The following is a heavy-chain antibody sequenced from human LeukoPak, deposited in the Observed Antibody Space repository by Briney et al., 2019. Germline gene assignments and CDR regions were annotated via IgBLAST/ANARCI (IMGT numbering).Heavy chain of an antibody. V-gene: IGHV4-34*01. CDR2: IKHSGST. D-gene: IGHD5-24*01. Sequence: KPSETLSLACAIHGGSFSGYYWSWIRQPPGKGLEWVGEIKHSGSTNYNPSLKSRVTISVDTSQNQFSLKLSSVTAADTAVYYCARGQRDGYNFDYWGQGTLVTVSS. J-gene: IGHJ4*02. CDR3: ARGQRDGYNFDY. CDR1: GGSFSGYY.